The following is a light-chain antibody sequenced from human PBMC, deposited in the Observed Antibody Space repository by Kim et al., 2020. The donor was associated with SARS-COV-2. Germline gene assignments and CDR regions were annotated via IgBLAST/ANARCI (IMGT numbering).Light chain of an antibody. CDR3: QQRSNWALT. V-gene: IGKV3-11*01. CDR1: QSVSTY. Sequence: LSPGERATLSCRASQSVSTYLAWYQQKPGQAPRLLIYDASNRATGIPARFSGSGSGTDFTLTISSLEPEDFAVYYCQQRSNWALTFGGGTKVDIK. CDR2: DAS. J-gene: IGKJ4*01.